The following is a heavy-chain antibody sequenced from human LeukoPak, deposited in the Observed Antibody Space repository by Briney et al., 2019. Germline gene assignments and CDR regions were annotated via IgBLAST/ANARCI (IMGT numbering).Heavy chain of an antibody. CDR2: INPNSGGT. J-gene: IGHJ4*02. D-gene: IGHD3-22*01. V-gene: IGHV1-2*02. CDR3: ARGMYYDSSGYRRG. CDR1: GYTFTGYY. Sequence: SVKVSCKASGYTFTGYYMHWVRQAHGQGLEWMGWINPNSGGTNYAQKFQGRVTMTRDTSISTAYMELSRLRSDDTAVYYCARGMYYDSSGYRRGWGQGTLVTVSS.